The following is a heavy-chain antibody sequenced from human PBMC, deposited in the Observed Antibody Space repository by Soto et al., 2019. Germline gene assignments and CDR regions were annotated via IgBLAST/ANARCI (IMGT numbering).Heavy chain of an antibody. J-gene: IGHJ6*02. V-gene: IGHV4-34*01. CDR2: INHSGTT. CDR3: ARGRGYVYGSNFYGLDV. Sequence: PETLSLTCGVYRGSFSGFYWSWVRQTPGGGLEWIGEINHSGTTNYNPSFQNRVTISVDKSTNNFSLKMTSVTAADAAVYYCARGRGYVYGSNFYGLDVWGQGTTVTVSS. CDR1: RGSFSGFY. D-gene: IGHD6-25*01.